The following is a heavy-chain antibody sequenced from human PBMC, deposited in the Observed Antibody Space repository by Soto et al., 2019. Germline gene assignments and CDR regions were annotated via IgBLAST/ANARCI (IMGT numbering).Heavy chain of an antibody. Sequence: SETLSLTCTVSGGSITNYYWSWIRQPPGKGLEWIGYIFYSGSTNYNPSLKSRVTISVDTSKNQFSLKLNSVTAADTAVYYCAIDGSSGWGRRLHNNFDFWGQGTLVNVS. CDR1: GGSITNYY. D-gene: IGHD6-19*01. J-gene: IGHJ4*02. V-gene: IGHV4-59*13. CDR3: AIDGSSGWGRRLHNNFDF. CDR2: IFYSGST.